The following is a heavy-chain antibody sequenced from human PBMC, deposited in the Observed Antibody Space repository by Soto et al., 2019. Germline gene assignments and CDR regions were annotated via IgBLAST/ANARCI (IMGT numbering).Heavy chain of an antibody. V-gene: IGHV1-2*02. D-gene: IGHD3-22*01. Sequence: QVQVVQSGAEVKKPGASVKVSCKAPGSTFSGYYIHWVRQAPGEGLEWMGWINANSGGTNYAQKFQGRVTLTKDTSISTGYMALSRLTSDDTAVYYCAVHFPDYYDSSGYLNWGQGTVVTVSS. CDR2: INANSGGT. CDR1: GSTFSGYY. CDR3: AVHFPDYYDSSGYLN. J-gene: IGHJ4*02.